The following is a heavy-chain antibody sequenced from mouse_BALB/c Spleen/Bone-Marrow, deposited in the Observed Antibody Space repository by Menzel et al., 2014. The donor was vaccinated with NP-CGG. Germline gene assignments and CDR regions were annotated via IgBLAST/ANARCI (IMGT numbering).Heavy chain of an antibody. J-gene: IGHJ4*01. CDR1: GFTFSSYA. CDR3: ARLRTTEAMDY. D-gene: IGHD2-12*01. CDR2: ISSGGSYT. Sequence: EVKVVESGGGLVKPGGSLKLSCAASGFTFSSYAMSWVRQTPEKRLEWVATISSGGSYTYYPDSVKGRFTISRDNAKNTPYLQMRSLRSEDTAMYYCARLRTTEAMDYWGQGTSVTVSS. V-gene: IGHV5-9-1*01.